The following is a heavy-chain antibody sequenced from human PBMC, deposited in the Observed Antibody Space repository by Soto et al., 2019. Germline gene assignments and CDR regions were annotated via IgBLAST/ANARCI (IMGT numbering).Heavy chain of an antibody. V-gene: IGHV5-51*01. D-gene: IGHD2-8*01. J-gene: IGHJ4*02. CDR2: IYPGDSDT. CDR1: VYSFTSYW. CDR3: ARLMVSTPNFDH. Sequence: GESLNISCQGSVYSFTSYWIGWVRQMPGKGLEWMGIIYPGDSDTRYSPSFQGQVTISADKSINTASLQWRTLEASDTAMYYCARLMVSTPNFDHWGQGALVTVSS.